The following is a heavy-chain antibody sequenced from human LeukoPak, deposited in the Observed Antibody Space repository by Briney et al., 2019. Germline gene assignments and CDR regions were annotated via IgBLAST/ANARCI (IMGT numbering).Heavy chain of an antibody. CDR1: GYTFTGYY. D-gene: IGHD1-26*01. V-gene: IGHV1-2*02. CDR3: ARAQNSGSYLPAFDY. J-gene: IGHJ4*02. Sequence: ASVKVSCKASGYTFTGYYMHWVRQAPGQGLEWMGLINPNSGGTNHAQQFQGRVTMTRDTSISTAYMELSRLRSDETAVYYCARAQNSGSYLPAFDYWGQGTLVTVYS. CDR2: INPNSGGT.